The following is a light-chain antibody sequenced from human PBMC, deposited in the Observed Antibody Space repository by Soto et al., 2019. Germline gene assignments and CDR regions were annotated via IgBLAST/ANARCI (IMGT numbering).Light chain of an antibody. CDR2: EVS. CDR1: STDVGDSNH. V-gene: IGLV2-14*01. J-gene: IGLJ1*01. Sequence: QSALTQPASVSGSPGQSITISCTGTSTDVGDSNHVSWYQHHPGKAPKLIIYEVSYRPSGVSNRFSGSKSAYTASLTISGLQAADEADYYCSLYTSENTYVFGTGTKLTVL. CDR3: SLYTSENTYV.